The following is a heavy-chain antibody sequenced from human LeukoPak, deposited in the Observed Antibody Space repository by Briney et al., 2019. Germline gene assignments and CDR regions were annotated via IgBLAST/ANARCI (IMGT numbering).Heavy chain of an antibody. CDR1: GGSISRYY. Sequence: KPSETLSLTSTVSGGSISRYYWSWIRQPAGKGLEWIGRVYSSGSTNYNPSLKSRVTMSVDTSKNQFSLKLSSVTAADTAVYYCARGTVPSEYCGGDCQFDYWGQGTLVTVSS. V-gene: IGHV4-4*07. CDR3: ARGTVPSEYCGGDCQFDY. CDR2: VYSSGST. D-gene: IGHD2-21*02. J-gene: IGHJ4*02.